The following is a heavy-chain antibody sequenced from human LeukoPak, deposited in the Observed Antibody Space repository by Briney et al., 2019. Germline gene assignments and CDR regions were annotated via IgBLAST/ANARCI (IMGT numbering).Heavy chain of an antibody. D-gene: IGHD2-2*01. J-gene: IGHJ3*02. V-gene: IGHV1-8*01. CDR1: GYTFTSYD. CDR3: ARVISKIVVVPAATPRAFDI. CDR2: MNPNSGNT. Sequence: PWASVKVSCKASGYTFTSYDINWVRQATGQGLEWMGWMNPNSGNTGYAQKFQGRVTMTRNTSISTAYVELSSLRSEDTAVYYCARVISKIVVVPAATPRAFDIWGQGTMVTVSS.